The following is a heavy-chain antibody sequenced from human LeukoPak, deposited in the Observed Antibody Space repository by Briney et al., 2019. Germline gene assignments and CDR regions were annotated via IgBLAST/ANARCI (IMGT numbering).Heavy chain of an antibody. D-gene: IGHD3-10*01. V-gene: IGHV4-34*01. J-gene: IGHJ6*04. CDR3: ARGLGSRVRGVIMSSQYYYYGMDV. CDR2: INHSGST. Sequence: SETQSLTCAVYGGSFSGYYWSWIRQPPGKGLEWIGEINHSGSTSYNPSLKSRVTISVDTSKNQFSLKLSSVTAADTAVYYCARGLGSRVRGVIMSSQYYYYGMDVWGKGTTVTVSS. CDR1: GGSFSGYY.